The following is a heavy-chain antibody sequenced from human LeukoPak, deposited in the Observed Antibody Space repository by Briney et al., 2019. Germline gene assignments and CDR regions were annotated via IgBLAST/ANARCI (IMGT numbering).Heavy chain of an antibody. CDR3: AAAVAGYYYYYYVDV. CDR2: IYYSGSS. CDR1: GDSISSYY. V-gene: IGHV4-59*12. J-gene: IGHJ6*03. D-gene: IGHD6-19*01. Sequence: SETLSLTCSVSGDSISSYYWTWIRQPPGKGLEWIGYIYYSGSSKYNPSLKSRVTISVDTSKNQFSLKLSSVTAADTAVYYCAAAVAGYYYYYYVDVWGKGTTVTVSS.